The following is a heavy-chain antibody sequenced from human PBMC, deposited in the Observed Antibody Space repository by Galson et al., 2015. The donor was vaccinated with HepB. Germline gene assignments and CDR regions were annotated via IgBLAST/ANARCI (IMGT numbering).Heavy chain of an antibody. D-gene: IGHD4-17*01. V-gene: IGHV1-69*06. CDR3: ARDADSYGDYDY. CDR2: IIPIFGTA. J-gene: IGHJ4*02. CDR1: GGTFSSYA. Sequence: SVKVSCKASGGTFSSYAISWVRQAPGQGLEWMGGIIPIFGTANYAQKFQGRVTITADKSPSTAYMELSSLRSEDTAVYYCARDADSYGDYDYWGQGTLVTVSS.